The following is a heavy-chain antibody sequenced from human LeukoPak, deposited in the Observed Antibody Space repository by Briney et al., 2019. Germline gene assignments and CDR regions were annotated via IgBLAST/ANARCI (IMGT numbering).Heavy chain of an antibody. CDR1: GGSFSGYY. J-gene: IGHJ6*03. CDR2: INHSGST. Sequence: PSETLSLTCAVYGGSFSGYYWSWIRQPPGKGLEWIGEINHSGSTNYNPSLKSRVTISVDTSKNQFSLKLSSVTAADTAVYYCARVLYYYDSSGLHPHYYYYYMDVWGKGTTVTVSS. CDR3: ARVLYYYDSSGLHPHYYYYYMDV. D-gene: IGHD3-22*01. V-gene: IGHV4-34*01.